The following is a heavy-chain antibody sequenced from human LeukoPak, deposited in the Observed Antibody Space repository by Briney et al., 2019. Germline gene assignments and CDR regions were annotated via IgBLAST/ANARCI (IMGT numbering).Heavy chain of an antibody. D-gene: IGHD2-15*01. V-gene: IGHV1-69*05. CDR3: ARDGRYCSGGSCLPFDY. Sequence: SVKVSCKASGGTFSGYAISWVRQAPGQGLEWMGGIIPIFGTANYAQKFQGRVTITTDESTSTAYMELSSLRSEDTAVYYCARDGRYCSGGSCLPFDYWGQGTLVTVSS. CDR2: IIPIFGTA. J-gene: IGHJ4*02. CDR1: GGTFSGYA.